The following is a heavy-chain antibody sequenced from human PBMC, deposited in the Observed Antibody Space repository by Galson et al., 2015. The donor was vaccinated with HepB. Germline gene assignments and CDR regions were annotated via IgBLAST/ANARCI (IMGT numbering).Heavy chain of an antibody. V-gene: IGHV3-30*04. D-gene: IGHD6-13*01. CDR3: ARDYASSWYFNHYYGMDV. CDR1: GFIFSSYA. Sequence: SLRLSCAASGFIFSSYALHWVRQAPGKGLEWVAYISYDGTNKHYADSVKGRFTISRDKSKNTLYLHMNSQREEDTAVYYCARDYASSWYFNHYYGMDVWGQGTTVTVSS. J-gene: IGHJ6*02. CDR2: ISYDGTNK.